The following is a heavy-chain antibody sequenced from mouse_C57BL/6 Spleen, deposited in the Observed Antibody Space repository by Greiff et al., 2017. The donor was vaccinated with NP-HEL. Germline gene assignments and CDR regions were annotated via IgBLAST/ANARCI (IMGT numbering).Heavy chain of an antibody. Sequence: VQLQQPGAELVKPGASVKMSCKASGYTFTSYWITWVKQRPGQGLEWIGDIYPGSGSTNYNEKFKSKATLTVDTSSSTAYMQLSSLTSEDSAVYYCASLIYYYGSSPYWYFDVWGTGTTVTVSS. J-gene: IGHJ1*03. CDR3: ASLIYYYGSSPYWYFDV. CDR1: GYTFTSYW. CDR2: IYPGSGST. D-gene: IGHD1-1*01. V-gene: IGHV1-55*01.